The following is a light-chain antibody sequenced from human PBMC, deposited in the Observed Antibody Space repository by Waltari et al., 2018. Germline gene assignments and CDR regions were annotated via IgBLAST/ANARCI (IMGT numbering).Light chain of an antibody. J-gene: IGKJ1*01. CDR3: QQTYTTSWT. CDR1: QGISNY. V-gene: IGKV1-39*01. Sequence: DIQMAQSPSSLSASVGDRVTITCRASQGISNYLNWYQQKPGKAPKLLSYAASSLQGGVPSRFSGSGSGTDFTLTITNLQPEDLANYYCQQTYTTSWTFGQGTKVEI. CDR2: AAS.